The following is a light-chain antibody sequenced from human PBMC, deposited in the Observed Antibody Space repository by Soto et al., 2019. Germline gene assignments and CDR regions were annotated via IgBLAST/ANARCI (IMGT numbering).Light chain of an antibody. J-gene: IGKJ3*01. CDR3: HKYYSPPFA. CDR2: WAS. V-gene: IGKV4-1*01. Sequence: IVMTQSPDSLGVSLGERATINCKSNQTILYGSNNKNYLSWYQQKPGQPPKLLIYWASTRKYGVPERFSGAGSGTDFTLSIANLQAEDVAVYYCHKYYSPPFAFGPGTKVHL. CDR1: QTILYGSNNKNY.